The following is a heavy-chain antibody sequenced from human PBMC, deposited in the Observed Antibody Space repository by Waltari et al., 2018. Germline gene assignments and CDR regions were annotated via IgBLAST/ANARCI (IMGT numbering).Heavy chain of an antibody. V-gene: IGHV1-18*01. J-gene: IGHJ1*01. CDR3: ARVYYDTLTGFMRWLYP. D-gene: IGHD3-9*01. Sequence: GQLVQSAAEVRKPGASVKVSCKASGSMFNDYGITWVRQAPGQGLEYMGWISAKTGDINYAQRLEDRLTLTTDRSASTVYMELRNLRSDDTATYYCARVYYDTLTGFMRWLYPWGQGTLVTVSS. CDR2: ISAKTGDI. CDR1: GSMFNDYG.